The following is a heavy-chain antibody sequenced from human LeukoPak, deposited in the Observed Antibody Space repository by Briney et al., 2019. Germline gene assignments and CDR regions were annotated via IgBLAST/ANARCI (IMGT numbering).Heavy chain of an antibody. CDR1: GGSISSGSYY. J-gene: IGHJ4*02. V-gene: IGHV4-61*02. CDR3: ARFRIAVANFDY. CDR2: IYTSGST. Sequence: KTSETLSLTCTVSGGSISSGSYYWSWIRQPAGKGLEWIGRIYTSGSTNYNPSLKSRVTISVDTSKNQFSLKLSSVTAADTAVYYCARFRIAVANFDYWGQGTLVTVSS. D-gene: IGHD6-19*01.